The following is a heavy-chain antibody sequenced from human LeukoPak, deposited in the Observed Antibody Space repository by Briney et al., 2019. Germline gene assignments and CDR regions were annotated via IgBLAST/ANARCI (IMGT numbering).Heavy chain of an antibody. V-gene: IGHV3-30*02. CDR2: KRHDGSNI. Sequence: GGSLRLSCAASGFTFSNYAMHWVRQAPGKGLEWGAFKRHDGSNIYYADSVKGRFTISRDNSKNTLYLQMNSLIAEDTAVYYCARDPSGYNSGWYWFDSWGQGTLVTVSS. D-gene: IGHD6-19*01. CDR1: GFTFSNYA. CDR3: ARDPSGYNSGWYWFDS. J-gene: IGHJ5*01.